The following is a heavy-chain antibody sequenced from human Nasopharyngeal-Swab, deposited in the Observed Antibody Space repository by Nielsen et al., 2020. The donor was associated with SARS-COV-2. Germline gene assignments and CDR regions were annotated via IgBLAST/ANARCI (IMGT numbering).Heavy chain of an antibody. V-gene: IGHV1-69*13. J-gene: IGHJ4*02. D-gene: IGHD2-2*02. CDR3: ARVSGYCSSTSCYTGGIDY. Sequence: SVKVSCKASGGTFSSHAISWVRQAPGQGLEWMGGIIPIFGTANYAQKFQGRVTITADESTSTAYMELSSLRSEDTAVYYCARVSGYCSSTSCYTGGIDYWGQGTLVTVSS. CDR2: IIPIFGTA. CDR1: GGTFSSHA.